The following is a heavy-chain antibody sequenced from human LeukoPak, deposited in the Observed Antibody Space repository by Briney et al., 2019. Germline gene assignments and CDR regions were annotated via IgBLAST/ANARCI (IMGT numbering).Heavy chain of an antibody. D-gene: IGHD6-13*01. CDR3: ARTSSWPTLWYFDL. V-gene: IGHV4-61*02. J-gene: IGHJ2*01. CDR1: GGSISSGSYY. Sequence: PSQTLSLTCTVSGGSISSGSYYWSWIRQPAGKGLEWIGRIYTSGSTNYNPSLKSRVTISVDTSKNQFSLKLSSVTAADTAVYYCARTSSWPTLWYFDLWGRGTLVTVSS. CDR2: IYTSGST.